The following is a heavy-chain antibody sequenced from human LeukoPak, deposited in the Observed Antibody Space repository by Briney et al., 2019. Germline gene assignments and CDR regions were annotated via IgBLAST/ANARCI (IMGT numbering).Heavy chain of an antibody. V-gene: IGHV1-18*01. Sequence: GASVKVSCKASGYTFTSYGISWVRQAPGQGLEWMGWISAYNGNTNYAQKLQGRVTMTTDTSTSTAYMELKSLRSDDTAVYYCARTMIDRGNNWFDPWGQGTLVTVSS. CDR2: ISAYNGNT. D-gene: IGHD3-22*01. CDR3: ARTMIDRGNNWFDP. J-gene: IGHJ5*02. CDR1: GYTFTSYG.